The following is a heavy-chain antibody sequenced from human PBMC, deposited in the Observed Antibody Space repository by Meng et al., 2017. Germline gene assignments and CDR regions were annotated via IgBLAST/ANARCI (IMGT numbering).Heavy chain of an antibody. CDR3: AYATTVSN. Sequence: QVQLQQWCAGLLKPSETLSLTCAVYGGSFSGYYWSWIRQPPGKGLEWIGEINHSGSTNYNPSLKSRVTISVDTSKNQFSLKLSSVTAADTAVYYCAYATTVSNWGQGTLVTVSS. V-gene: IGHV4-34*01. J-gene: IGHJ4*02. CDR2: INHSGST. D-gene: IGHD4-11*01. CDR1: GGSFSGYY.